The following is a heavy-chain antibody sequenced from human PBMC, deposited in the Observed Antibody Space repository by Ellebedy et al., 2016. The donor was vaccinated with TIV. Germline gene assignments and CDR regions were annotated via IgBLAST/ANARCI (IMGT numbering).Heavy chain of an antibody. V-gene: IGHV3-53*01. CDR2: IYSGDST. D-gene: IGHD6-13*01. J-gene: IGHJ3*02. CDR1: GFTVSSHY. Sequence: PGGSLRLSCAASGFTVSSHYVSWVRQAPGKGLEWVSLIYSGDSTYYADSVKGRFTISRDNSKNTLHLHMNSLRVDDTAVYYCARDAARSDSNWYLWNAFDIWGQGTLVTVSS. CDR3: ARDAARSDSNWYLWNAFDI.